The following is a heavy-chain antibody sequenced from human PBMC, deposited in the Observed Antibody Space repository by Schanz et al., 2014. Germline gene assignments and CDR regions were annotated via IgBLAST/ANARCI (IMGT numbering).Heavy chain of an antibody. CDR1: GITFSSHS. CDR3: TRDVRLDRRGNWFDP. V-gene: IGHV3-48*01. J-gene: IGHJ5*02. CDR2: ISSGGTTT. D-gene: IGHD1-1*01. Sequence: EVHLVESGGGLVQPGGSLRLSCAASGITFSSHSFNWVRQAPGKGPEYVSYISSGGTTTYHSDSVKGRFTISRDNSKNTLYLQMNSLRAEDTAVYYCTRDVRLDRRGNWFDPWGQGTLVTVSS.